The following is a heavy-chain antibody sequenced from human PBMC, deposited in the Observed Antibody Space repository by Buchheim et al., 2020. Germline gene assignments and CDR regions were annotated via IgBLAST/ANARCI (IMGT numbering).Heavy chain of an antibody. V-gene: IGHV4-39*01. D-gene: IGHD2/OR15-2a*01. J-gene: IGHJ4*02. CDR3: ARHVVRAPIDY. Sequence: QVQLQQWGAGLLKPSETLSLTCTVSGGSISSSSYYWGWIRQPPGKGLEWIGSIYYSGSTYYNPSLKSRVTISVDTSKNQFSLKLSSVTAADTAVYYCARHVVRAPIDYWGQGTL. CDR2: IYYSGST. CDR1: GGSISSSSYY.